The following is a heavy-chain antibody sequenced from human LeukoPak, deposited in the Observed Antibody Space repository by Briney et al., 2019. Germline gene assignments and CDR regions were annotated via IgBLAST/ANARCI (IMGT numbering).Heavy chain of an antibody. J-gene: IGHJ4*02. CDR3: ARDSILWLGESAPFDY. V-gene: IGHV1-18*01. CDR2: ISAYNGHT. Sequence: GASVKVSCKASGYTFTSYGFSWVRQAPGQGLEGMGWISAYNGHTNSAQKLQGRVTMTTDTSTNTAYMELRSLRSDDTAVYYCARDSILWLGESAPFDYWGQGTLVTVSS. CDR1: GYTFTSYG. D-gene: IGHD3-10*01.